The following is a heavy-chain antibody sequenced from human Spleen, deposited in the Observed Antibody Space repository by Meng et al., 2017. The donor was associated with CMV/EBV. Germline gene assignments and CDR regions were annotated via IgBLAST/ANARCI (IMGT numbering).Heavy chain of an antibody. Sequence: SVKVSCKASGYTFTSYYMHWVRQAPGQGLEWMGGIIPIRGIANYAQKFQGRVTITADKSTSTAYMELSSLRSEETAVYYCARSRPPRMGYCGGDSYSGFDYWGQGTLVTVSS. V-gene: IGHV1-69*10. J-gene: IGHJ4*02. D-gene: IGHD2-21*01. CDR1: GYTFTSYY. CDR3: ARSRPPRMGYCGGDSYSGFDY. CDR2: IIPIRGIA.